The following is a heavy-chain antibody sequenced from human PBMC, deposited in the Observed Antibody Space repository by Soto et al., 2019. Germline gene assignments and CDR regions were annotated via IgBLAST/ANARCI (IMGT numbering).Heavy chain of an antibody. CDR3: ARAPGLNDAFDI. V-gene: IGHV3-30-3*01. CDR2: ISYDGSNK. J-gene: IGHJ3*02. Sequence: GGSLRLSCAASGFTFSSYAMHWVRQAPGKGLEWVAVISYDGSNKYYADSVKGRFTISRDNSKNTLYLQMNSLRAEDTAVYYCARAPGLNDAFDIWGQGTMVTVSS. CDR1: GFTFSSYA.